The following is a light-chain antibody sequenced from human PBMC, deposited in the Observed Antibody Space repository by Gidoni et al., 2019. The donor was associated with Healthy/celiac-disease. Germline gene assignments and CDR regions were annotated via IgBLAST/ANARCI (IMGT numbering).Light chain of an antibody. V-gene: IGKV3-11*01. CDR1: QIVSNY. J-gene: IGKJ1*01. CDR3: QQRASWPPT. Sequence: EVVLTPSPPTLSLSPGERSTLSCRASQIVSNYLAWYQQKGGQAPRLLIYDTSLRATGIPTRFSGSGSGTDFTLTISSLEPEDFGIYYCQQRASWPPTFGQGTRVDIK. CDR2: DTS.